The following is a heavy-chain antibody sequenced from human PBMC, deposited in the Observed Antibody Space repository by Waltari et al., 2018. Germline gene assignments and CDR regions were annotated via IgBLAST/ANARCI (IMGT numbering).Heavy chain of an antibody. Sequence: EVQLLESGGGLVQPGGSLRLSCAASGFTFSSYAMSWVRQAPGKGLEWVSAISVSCGRQYYADSVKGRFTISRDNSKNTLYLQMNSLRAEDTAVYYCAKVGELLIRYYFDYWGQGTLVTVSS. V-gene: IGHV3-23*01. J-gene: IGHJ4*02. CDR2: ISVSCGRQ. D-gene: IGHD1-26*01. CDR1: GFTFSSYA. CDR3: AKVGELLIRYYFDY.